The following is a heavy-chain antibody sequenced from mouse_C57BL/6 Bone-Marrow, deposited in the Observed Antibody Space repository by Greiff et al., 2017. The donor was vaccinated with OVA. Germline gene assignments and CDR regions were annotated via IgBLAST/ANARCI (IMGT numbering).Heavy chain of an antibody. Sequence: QVQLQQSGPELVKPGASVKISCKASGYAFSSSWMHWVKQRPGKGLEWIGRIYPGDGDTNYNGKFKGKATLTADKSSSTAYMQLSSLTSEDSAVYFCARATTVVAPYAYWGRGTLVTVSA. J-gene: IGHJ3*01. CDR2: IYPGDGDT. CDR3: ARATTVVAPYAY. D-gene: IGHD1-1*01. V-gene: IGHV1-82*01. CDR1: GYAFSSSW.